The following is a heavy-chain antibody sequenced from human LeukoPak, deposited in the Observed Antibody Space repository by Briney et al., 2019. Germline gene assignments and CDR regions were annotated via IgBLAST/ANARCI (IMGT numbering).Heavy chain of an antibody. J-gene: IGHJ4*02. Sequence: SETLSLTCTVSGGSISSSSYYWGWIRQPPGKGLEWIGSIYYSGSTYYNPSLRSRVTISVDTSKNQFSLKLSSVTAADTAVYYCARLVVGAYKYYFDYWGQGTLVTVSS. D-gene: IGHD1-26*01. CDR3: ARLVVGAYKYYFDY. CDR2: IYYSGST. V-gene: IGHV4-39*01. CDR1: GGSISSSSYY.